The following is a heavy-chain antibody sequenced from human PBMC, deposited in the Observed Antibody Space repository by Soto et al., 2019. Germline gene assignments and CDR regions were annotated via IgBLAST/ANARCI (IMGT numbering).Heavy chain of an antibody. CDR1: GFTFSSYA. V-gene: IGHV3-30-3*01. CDR3: ARGSRGGVWAAADY. D-gene: IGHD2-2*01. J-gene: IGHJ4*02. Sequence: QVQLVESGGGVVQPGRSLRLSCVASGFTFSSYAMHWVRQAPGKGLEWVAVISYDGSNKYYADSVKGRFTISRDNSKNTLYLQMNSLRAEDTAVYYCARGSRGGVWAAADYWGQGTLVTVSS. CDR2: ISYDGSNK.